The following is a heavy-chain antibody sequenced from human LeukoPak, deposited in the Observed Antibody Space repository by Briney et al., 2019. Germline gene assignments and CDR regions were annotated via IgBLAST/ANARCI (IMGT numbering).Heavy chain of an antibody. CDR1: GGSFSGYY. J-gene: IGHJ4*02. D-gene: IGHD3-9*01. CDR2: INHSGST. CDR3: ARSGDYDILTGSKYYFDY. Sequence: SETLSLTCAVYGGSFSGYYWSWIRQPPGKGLEWIGEINHSGSTNYNPSLKSRVTISVDTSKNQFSLKLSSVTAADTAVYYCARSGDYDILTGSKYYFDYWGQGTLVTASS. V-gene: IGHV4-34*01.